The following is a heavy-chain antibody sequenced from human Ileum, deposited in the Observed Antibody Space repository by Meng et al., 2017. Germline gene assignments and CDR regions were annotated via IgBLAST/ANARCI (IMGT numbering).Heavy chain of an antibody. V-gene: IGHV1-69*06. CDR3: ARVAAAGRN. CDR1: GGTFSSFA. CDR2: IIPIFGSA. D-gene: IGHD6-13*01. Sequence: QGQLVQSGAGVRKPGSSVKVPCKASGGTFSSFAISWVRQAPGQGLEWMGGIIPIFGSADYAQKFQGRVTITADKSTSTAYMELSSLRSEDTAVYYCARVAAAGRNWGQGTLVTVSS. J-gene: IGHJ4*02.